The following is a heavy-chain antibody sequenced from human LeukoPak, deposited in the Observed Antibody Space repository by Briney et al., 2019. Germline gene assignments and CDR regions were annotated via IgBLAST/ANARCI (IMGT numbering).Heavy chain of an antibody. D-gene: IGHD2-15*01. CDR1: GDSVTSSY. CDR2: VSADGTT. CDR3: ARLDCVLEGCYNH. Sequence: SETLSLTCSVSGDSVTSSYWNWIRQPPGKGLEWIGYVSADGTTNYSPSLRSRLIMSVYTAKNNISLILMSVTAADTTIYYFARLDCVLEGCYNHWGRGILVTVAS. V-gene: IGHV4-59*08. J-gene: IGHJ4*02.